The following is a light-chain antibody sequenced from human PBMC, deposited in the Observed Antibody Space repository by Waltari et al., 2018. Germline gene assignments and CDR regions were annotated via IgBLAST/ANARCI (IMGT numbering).Light chain of an antibody. Sequence: SYDLVSWYQQYPGKAPKLMIYEVIKRPSGVSDRFSGSKSGSTASLTISGLQAEDEADDYCCSHGGSVTVIFGGGTKLPVL. J-gene: IGLJ2*01. CDR1: SYDL. CDR3: CSHGGSVTVI. V-gene: IGLV2-23*02. CDR2: EVI.